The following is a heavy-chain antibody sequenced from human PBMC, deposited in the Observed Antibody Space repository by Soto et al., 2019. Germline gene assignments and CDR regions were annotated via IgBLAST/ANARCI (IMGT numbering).Heavy chain of an antibody. J-gene: IGHJ6*02. CDR3: ARDPLRYCSGGSCWDLSYYYYGMDV. CDR1: GFTFSSYA. V-gene: IGHV3-30-3*01. D-gene: IGHD2-15*01. CDR2: ISYDGSNK. Sequence: GGSLRLSCAASGFTFSSYAMHWVRQAPGKGLEWVAVISYDGSNKYYADSVKGRFTISRDNSKNTLYLQMNSLRAEDTAVYYCARDPLRYCSGGSCWDLSYYYYGMDVWGQGTTVTVSS.